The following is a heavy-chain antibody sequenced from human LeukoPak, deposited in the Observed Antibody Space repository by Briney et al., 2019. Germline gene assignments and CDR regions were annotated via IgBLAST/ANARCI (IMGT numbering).Heavy chain of an antibody. CDR1: GYCFTNYW. V-gene: IGHV5-51*07. Sequence: GESLKTSCKGSGYCFTNYWIGCGHQMRGKGQWWGGIIYPGNTNTKYSPSFQVPVTISADNSISTAYLQWSSLKASDTAMYYCASQGGSGYFDYWGQGTLVTVSS. CDR2: IYPGNTNT. D-gene: IGHD3-3*01. J-gene: IGHJ4*02. CDR3: ASQGGSGYFDY.